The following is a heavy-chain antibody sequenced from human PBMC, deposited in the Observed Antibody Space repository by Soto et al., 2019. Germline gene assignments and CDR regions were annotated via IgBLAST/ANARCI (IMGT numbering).Heavy chain of an antibody. J-gene: IGHJ5*02. CDR2: IYYSGTT. Sequence: QVQLQESGPGLVKPSETLSLTCTVSGDSLHSYYWSWIRQPPGKGLEYIGYIYYSGTTNYNPSLNNRYTISVETSKNQFSLKLNSVTAADTAVYYCARRRVRGVIAWFDPWGQGTLVTVSS. CDR3: ARRRVRGVIAWFDP. V-gene: IGHV4-59*08. D-gene: IGHD3-10*01. CDR1: GDSLHSYY.